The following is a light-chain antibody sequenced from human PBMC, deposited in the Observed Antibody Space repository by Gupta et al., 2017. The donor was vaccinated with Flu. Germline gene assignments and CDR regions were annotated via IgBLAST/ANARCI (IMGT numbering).Light chain of an antibody. Sequence: CTVRSDFNVDNHRISRYQQKPGSPHQLFLAYKSDSNNQRGSGVPSRVSGSKDTSANAGLLLITGLQSDDEADYYCLMWHNKVWVFGGGTKLTVL. V-gene: IGLV5-45*01. CDR1: SDFNVDNHR. J-gene: IGLJ3*02. CDR2: YKSDSNN. CDR3: LMWHNKVWV.